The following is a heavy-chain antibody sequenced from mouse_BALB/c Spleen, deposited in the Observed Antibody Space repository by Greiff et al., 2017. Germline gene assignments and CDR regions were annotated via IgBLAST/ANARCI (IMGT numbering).Heavy chain of an antibody. CDR3: ATAYYRYDYYAMDY. J-gene: IGHJ4*01. D-gene: IGHD2-14*01. Sequence: QVQLKQSGPGLVQPSQCLSITCTVSGFSFTSYGVHWVRQSPGKGLEWLGVIWSGGSTDYNAAFISGLSISKDNSKSQVFFKMNSLQANDTAIYYCATAYYRYDYYAMDYWGQGTSVTVSS. V-gene: IGHV2-2*02. CDR1: GFSFTSYG. CDR2: IWSGGST.